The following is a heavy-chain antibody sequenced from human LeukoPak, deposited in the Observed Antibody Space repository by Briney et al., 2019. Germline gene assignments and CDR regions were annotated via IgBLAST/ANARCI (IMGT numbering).Heavy chain of an antibody. Sequence: SQTLSPTCAISRDSVSSNSASWNWIRQSPSRGLEWLGRTYYRSKWRNDYAVSVKSRITISPDTSKNQFSLQLNSVTPEDTAVYYCARGTGDSCKDWGLGTLVTVSS. V-gene: IGHV6-1*01. CDR3: ARGTGDSCKD. CDR2: TYYRSKWRN. J-gene: IGHJ4*02. CDR1: RDSVSSNSAS. D-gene: IGHD3-22*01.